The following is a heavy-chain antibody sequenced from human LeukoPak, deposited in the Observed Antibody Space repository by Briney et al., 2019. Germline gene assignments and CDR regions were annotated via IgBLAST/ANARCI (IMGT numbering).Heavy chain of an antibody. J-gene: IGHJ4*02. D-gene: IGHD2-15*01. Sequence: PGGSLRLSCAASGFTFSSYSMNWVRQAPGKGLEWVSSISSSSSYIYYADSVKGRFTISRDNAKNSLYLQMNSLRAEDTAVYYCARVVVVAAFNFDYWGQGTLVTVSS. CDR1: GFTFSSYS. V-gene: IGHV3-21*01. CDR2: ISSSSSYI. CDR3: ARVVVVAAFNFDY.